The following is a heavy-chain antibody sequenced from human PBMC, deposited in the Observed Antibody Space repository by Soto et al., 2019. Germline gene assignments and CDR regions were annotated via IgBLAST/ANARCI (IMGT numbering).Heavy chain of an antibody. J-gene: IGHJ4*02. CDR1: GGSITSSSFY. CDR3: ARGYDILTGHLDD. D-gene: IGHD3-9*01. V-gene: IGHV4-39*01. CDR2: IYYSGST. Sequence: SETLSLTCTVSGGSITSSSFYWGWIRQPPGKGLEWIGIIYYSGSTYYNPSLKSRVTISVDTSKSQFSLNLNSVTAADTAVYYCARGYDILTGHLDDWGPGTLVTVSS.